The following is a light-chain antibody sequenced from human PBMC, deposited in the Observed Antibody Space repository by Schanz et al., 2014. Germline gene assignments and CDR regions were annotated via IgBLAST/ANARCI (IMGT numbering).Light chain of an antibody. CDR2: GAS. Sequence: EIVLTQSPGTLSLSPGERATLSCRPSQTVSSNLAWYQQKPGQAPRLLIYGASTRATGIPARFSGSGSGTEFTLTISSLHPDDFATYFCQQANSFPFTFGPGTKVILK. J-gene: IGKJ3*01. CDR1: QTVSSN. V-gene: IGKV3-15*01. CDR3: QQANSFPFT.